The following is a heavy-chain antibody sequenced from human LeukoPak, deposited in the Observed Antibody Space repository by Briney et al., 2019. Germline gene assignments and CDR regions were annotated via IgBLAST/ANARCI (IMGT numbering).Heavy chain of an antibody. V-gene: IGHV3-23*01. CDR3: ARDFTTSSTAYLHH. CDR2: ISGSGGNT. J-gene: IGHJ1*01. Sequence: GGSLRLSCAASGFTFSSYAMSWVRQAPGKGLEWVSAISGSGGNTYYADSVKGRFTISRDNAKNSLFLQMNSLRAEDTAVYYCARDFTTSSTAYLHHWGQGTLVTVSS. D-gene: IGHD6-6*01. CDR1: GFTFSSYA.